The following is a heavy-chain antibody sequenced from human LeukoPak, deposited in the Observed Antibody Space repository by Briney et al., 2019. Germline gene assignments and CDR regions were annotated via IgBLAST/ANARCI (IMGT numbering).Heavy chain of an antibody. Sequence: GGSLRLSCAASGFTFSNAWMSWVRQAPGKGLEWVSRVRSETDGGTTDYAAPVQGRFTISRDDSKNTLYLQMNSLETDDTAVYYCTTLSYAAAPTWGQGTQVTVSS. J-gene: IGHJ5*02. CDR3: TTLSYAAAPT. CDR2: VRSETDGGTT. CDR1: GFTFSNAW. D-gene: IGHD2-2*01. V-gene: IGHV3-15*01.